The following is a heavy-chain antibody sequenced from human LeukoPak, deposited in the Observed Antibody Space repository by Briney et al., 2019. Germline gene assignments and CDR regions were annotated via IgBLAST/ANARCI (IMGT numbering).Heavy chain of an antibody. D-gene: IGHD6-13*01. Sequence: SETLSLTCTVSGGSISSYYWSWIRQPPGKGLEWIGYIYYSGSTNYNPSLKSRVTISVDTSKNQFSLKLSSVTAADTAVYYCARYGSYSSSRYHYYYGMDVWGQGTTVTVSS. CDR3: ARYGSYSSSRYHYYYGMDV. CDR2: IYYSGST. V-gene: IGHV4-59*08. CDR1: GGSISSYY. J-gene: IGHJ6*02.